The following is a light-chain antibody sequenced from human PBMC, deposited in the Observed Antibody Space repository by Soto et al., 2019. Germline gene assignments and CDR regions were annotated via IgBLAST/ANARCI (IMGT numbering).Light chain of an antibody. CDR3: QSYDSSLSVV. CDR1: SSNIGLSY. J-gene: IGLJ2*01. CDR2: DNN. Sequence: QSVLTQPPSVSAAPGQKVTISCSGDSSNIGLSYVSWFQQLPGTAPKVLIYDNNKRPSGIPDRFSGSKSGTSATLAITGLQTGDEADYYCQSYDSSLSVVFGGGTKVTVL. V-gene: IGLV1-51*01.